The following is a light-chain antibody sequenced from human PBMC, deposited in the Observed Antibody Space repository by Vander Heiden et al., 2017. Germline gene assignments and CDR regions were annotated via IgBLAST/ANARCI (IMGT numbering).Light chain of an antibody. CDR3: SSYTSSSTLL. CDR2: EVS. CDR1: SSDVGGYNS. J-gene: IGLJ2*01. Sequence: QSALPPPASVSGSPGQSITISCTGTSSDVGGYNSVSWYQQHPGKAPKLMIYEVSNRPSGVSNRFSGSKSGNTASLTISGLQAEDEADYYCSSYTSSSTLLFGGGTKLTVL. V-gene: IGLV2-14*01.